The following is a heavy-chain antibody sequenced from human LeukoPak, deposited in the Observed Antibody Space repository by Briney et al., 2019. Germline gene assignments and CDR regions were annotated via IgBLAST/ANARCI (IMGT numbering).Heavy chain of an antibody. CDR3: ARGIVATTHLNWFDP. D-gene: IGHD5-12*01. J-gene: IGHJ5*02. Sequence: ASVEVSCKTSGYTFTRYYMHWGRQASGQGLEWMGWINPNSGGTNYAQKFQGRVTMTRDTSISTAYMEMRRLRSDETAVYYCARGIVATTHLNWFDPWGQGTLVTVSS. CDR2: INPNSGGT. CDR1: GYTFTRYY. V-gene: IGHV1-2*02.